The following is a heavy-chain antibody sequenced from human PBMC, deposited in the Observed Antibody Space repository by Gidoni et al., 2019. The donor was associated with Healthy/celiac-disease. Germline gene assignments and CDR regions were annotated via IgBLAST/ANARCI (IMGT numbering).Heavy chain of an antibody. D-gene: IGHD1-1*01. V-gene: IGHV3-15*01. CDR2: IKSKTDGGTT. J-gene: IGHJ6*02. CDR1: GFTFRNAW. CDR3: TTTTLYYYYGMDV. Sequence: EVQLVESGGGLVKPGGSLRLSCAASGFTFRNAWMSWVRQAPGKGLEWVGRIKSKTDGGTTDYAAPVKGRFTISRDDSKNTLSLQMNSLKTEDTAVYYCTTTTLYYYYGMDVWGQGTTVTVSS.